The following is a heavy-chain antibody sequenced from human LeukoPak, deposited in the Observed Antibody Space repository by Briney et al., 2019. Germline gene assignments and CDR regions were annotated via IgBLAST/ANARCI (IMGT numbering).Heavy chain of an antibody. D-gene: IGHD1-26*01. V-gene: IGHV3-21*01. CDR2: ISSGGSYI. J-gene: IGHJ4*02. CDR3: ARGRQGSYLLISDDY. CDR1: EFTFSSYS. Sequence: GGSLRLSCAASEFTFSSYSMNWVRQAPGKGLEWASSISSGGSYIYYADSVKGRFTISRDNAKNSLYLQMNSLRAEDTAVYYCARGRQGSYLLISDDYWGQGTLVTVSS.